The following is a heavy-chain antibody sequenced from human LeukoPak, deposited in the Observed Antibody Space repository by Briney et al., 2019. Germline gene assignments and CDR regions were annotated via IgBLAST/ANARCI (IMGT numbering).Heavy chain of an antibody. Sequence: ASVKVSCKASRYTFTDYYLHWVRQAPGQGLKWMGWINPNSGGTNYAQTFQGRVTMTRDTSITTAYLELSRLRSDDTAVYYCARVAAAAGDLFDYWGQGTLVTVSS. CDR1: RYTFTDYY. CDR3: ARVAAAAGDLFDY. V-gene: IGHV1-2*02. CDR2: INPNSGGT. D-gene: IGHD6-13*01. J-gene: IGHJ4*02.